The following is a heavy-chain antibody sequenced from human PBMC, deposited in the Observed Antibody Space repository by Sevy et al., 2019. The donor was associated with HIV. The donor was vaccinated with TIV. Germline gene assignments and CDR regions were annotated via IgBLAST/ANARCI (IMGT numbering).Heavy chain of an antibody. V-gene: IGHV1-3*01. CDR2: INAGNGNT. CDR1: GYTFTSYE. D-gene: IGHD5-18*01. Sequence: ASVKVSCKASGYTFTSYEIHWVRQAPGQRLEWMGRINAGNGNTESSQKLQGRVTITRDTSASTAYMELRNLGSEDTAVYYCARGGVNWDTAYFDYWGQGTLVTVSS. CDR3: ARGGVNWDTAYFDY. J-gene: IGHJ4*02.